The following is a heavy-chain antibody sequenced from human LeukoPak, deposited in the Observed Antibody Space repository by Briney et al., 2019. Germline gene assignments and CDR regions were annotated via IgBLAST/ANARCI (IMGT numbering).Heavy chain of an antibody. CDR2: IYYSGST. V-gene: IGHV4-30-4*02. Sequence: SETLSLTCTVSGGSISSGDYYWSWIRQPPGKGLEWIGYIYYSGSTYYNPSLKSRVTISVDTSKNQFSLKLSSVTAADTAVYYCARDSPAMRDAFDIWGQGTMVTVSS. J-gene: IGHJ3*02. CDR3: ARDSPAMRDAFDI. CDR1: GGSISSGDYY.